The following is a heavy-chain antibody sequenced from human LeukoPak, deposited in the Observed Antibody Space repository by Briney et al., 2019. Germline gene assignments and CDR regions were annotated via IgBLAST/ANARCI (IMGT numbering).Heavy chain of an antibody. Sequence: VQPGGSLRLSCAASGFTFSSYWMSWVRQAPGKGLEWVANIKQDGSEKYYVDSVKGRFTISRDNAKNSLYLQMNSLRAEDTAVYYCARVMLSPPGPYSNYWGYYGMDVWGQGTTVTVSS. CDR2: IKQDGSEK. J-gene: IGHJ6*02. D-gene: IGHD4-11*01. CDR3: ARVMLSPPGPYSNYWGYYGMDV. V-gene: IGHV3-7*03. CDR1: GFTFSSYW.